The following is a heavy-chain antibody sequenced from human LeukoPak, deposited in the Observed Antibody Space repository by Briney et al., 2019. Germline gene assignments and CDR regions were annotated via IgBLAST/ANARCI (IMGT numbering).Heavy chain of an antibody. V-gene: IGHV1-2*06. CDR2: INPKSGGT. D-gene: IGHD1-14*01. J-gene: IGHJ6*03. Sequence: VASVKVSCKASGYTFTDYYIHWVRQAPGQGLEWMGRINPKSGGTNYAQKFQGRVTMTRDTSIATAYMELNNLRSDDTAAFHCARSWTKTNYHYMDVWAKGTTVTVS. CDR3: ARSWTKTNYHYMDV. CDR1: GYTFTDYY.